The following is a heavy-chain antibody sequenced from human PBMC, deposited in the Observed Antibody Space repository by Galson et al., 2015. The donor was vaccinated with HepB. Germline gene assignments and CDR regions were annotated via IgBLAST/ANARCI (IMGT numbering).Heavy chain of an antibody. CDR1: GYTFTSYG. J-gene: IGHJ4*02. V-gene: IGHV1-18*01. CDR3: ARDRGEKQLGEIDY. D-gene: IGHD6-13*01. CDR2: ISAYNGNT. Sequence: SVKVSCKASGYTFTSYGISWVRQAPGQGLEWMGWISAYNGNTNYALKLQGRVTMTTDTSTSTAYMELRSLRSDDTAVYYCARDRGEKQLGEIDYWGQGTLVTVSS.